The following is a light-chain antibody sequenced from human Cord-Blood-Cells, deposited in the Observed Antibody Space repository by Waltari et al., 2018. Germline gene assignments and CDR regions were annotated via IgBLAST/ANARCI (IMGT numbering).Light chain of an antibody. J-gene: IGLJ3*02. V-gene: IGLV1-40*01. CDR2: GSS. CDR1: SSNIGAGYD. Sequence: QSVLTQPPSVSEAPGQRVTIPCTGSSSNIGAGYDVHWYQQLPGTAPKLPIYGSSKRPSGLPDRFTGSKSGTSASLAITGLQAEDEAEYDCQSYDSSLSGSVFGGGTKLTVL. CDR3: QSYDSSLSGSV.